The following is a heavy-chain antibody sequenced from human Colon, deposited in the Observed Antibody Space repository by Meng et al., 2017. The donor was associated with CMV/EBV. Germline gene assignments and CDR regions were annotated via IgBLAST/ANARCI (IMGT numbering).Heavy chain of an antibody. J-gene: IGHJ5*01. D-gene: IGHD2-15*01. CDR3: AKDNWQLVGWFDS. Sequence: ASVKVSCKTSGYNFIGYYIHWVRQAPGQGLEWMGWIKPRSGHTDSAQKFQDRVTMTRDTSISTAYMELSSLRSDDTATYFCAKDNWQLVGWFDSWGQGTLVTVSS. CDR2: IKPRSGHT. V-gene: IGHV1-2*02. CDR1: GYNFIGYY.